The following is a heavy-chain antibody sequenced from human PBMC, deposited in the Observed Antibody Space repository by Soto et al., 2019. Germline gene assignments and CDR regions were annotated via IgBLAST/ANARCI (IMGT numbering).Heavy chain of an antibody. CDR3: ARGSTGRYQHPPYKNMDV. Sequence: SETLSLTCAVYGGSFSGYYWSWIRQPPGKGLEWIGEINHSGSTNYNPSLKSRVTISVDTSKNQFSLKLSSVTAADTAVYYCARGSTGRYQHPPYKNMDVWGQGTTVTVSS. CDR2: INHSGST. V-gene: IGHV4-34*01. J-gene: IGHJ6*02. CDR1: GGSFSGYY. D-gene: IGHD3-3*02.